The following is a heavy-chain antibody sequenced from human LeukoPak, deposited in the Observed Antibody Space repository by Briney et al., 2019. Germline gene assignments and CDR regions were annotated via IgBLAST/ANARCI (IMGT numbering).Heavy chain of an antibody. D-gene: IGHD4-17*01. CDR2: IYSCGST. CDR3: ARARGEDYGDYVTSYFDF. Sequence: QPGGSLRLSCAASGFTVSSNYMSWVRQAPGKGLEWVSVIYSCGSTYYADSVKGRFTISRDNAKNSLYLQMNSLRAEDTAVYYCARARGEDYGDYVTSYFDFWGQGTLVTVSS. CDR1: GFTVSSNY. J-gene: IGHJ4*02. V-gene: IGHV3-53*01.